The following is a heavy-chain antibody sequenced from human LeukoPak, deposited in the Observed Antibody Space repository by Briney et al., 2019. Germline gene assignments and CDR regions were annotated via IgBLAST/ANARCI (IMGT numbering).Heavy chain of an antibody. CDR3: ARRVGGSYSSNDAFDI. D-gene: IGHD1-26*01. V-gene: IGHV5-10-1*01. Sequence: GKSLKISCEGSGYSFTSYWISWVRQMPGKGLEWMGRIDPSDSYTNYSPSFQGHVTISSDKSISTAYLQWSSLKASDTAMYYCARRVGGSYSSNDAFDIWGQGTMVTVSS. J-gene: IGHJ3*02. CDR1: GYSFTSYW. CDR2: IDPSDSYT.